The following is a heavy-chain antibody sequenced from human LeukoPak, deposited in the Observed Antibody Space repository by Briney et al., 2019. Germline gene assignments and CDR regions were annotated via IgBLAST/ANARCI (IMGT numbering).Heavy chain of an antibody. CDR2: INQNGAEK. CDR3: ARDGTAAGLYFDL. CDR1: RFTFSDYW. Sequence: GRSLRLSCAVSRFTFSDYWMNWVRQAPGKGLEWVASINQNGAEKSYVDSVKGRCTISRDNPKNSLYLQMSSLRAEDTAVYYCARDGTAAGLYFDLWGQGTLVTVSS. J-gene: IGHJ4*01. V-gene: IGHV3-7*01. D-gene: IGHD6-13*01.